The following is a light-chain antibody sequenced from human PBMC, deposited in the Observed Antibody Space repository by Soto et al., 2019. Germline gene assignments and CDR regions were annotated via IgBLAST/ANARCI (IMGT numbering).Light chain of an antibody. CDR3: QQSYSTPWT. CDR1: RSIGTN. J-gene: IGKJ1*01. Sequence: DIQMTHSPSSRSASLGDRVTIPCRASRSIGTNLNWYQQKPGKAPKLLIYAASSLQSGVPSRFTGSGSGTDFTLTISSLQPEDFATYYCQQSYSTPWTFGQGTKVEIK. V-gene: IGKV1-39*01. CDR2: AAS.